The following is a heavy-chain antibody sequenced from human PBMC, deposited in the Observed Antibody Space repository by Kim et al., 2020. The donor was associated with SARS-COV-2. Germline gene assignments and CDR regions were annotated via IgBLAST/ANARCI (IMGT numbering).Heavy chain of an antibody. CDR2: ISYDGSNK. V-gene: IGHV3-30*04. CDR1: GFTFSSYA. J-gene: IGHJ3*02. Sequence: GGSLRLSCAASGFTFSSYAMHWVRQAPGKGLEWVAVISYDGSNKYYADSVKGRFTISRDNSKNTLYLQMNSLRAEDTAVYYCAREGAFDIWGQGTMVTVSS. CDR3: AREGAFDI.